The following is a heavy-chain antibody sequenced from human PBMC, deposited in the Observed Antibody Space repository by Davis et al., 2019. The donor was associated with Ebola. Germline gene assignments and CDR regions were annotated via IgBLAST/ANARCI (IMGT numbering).Heavy chain of an antibody. CDR3: AKDSVARNYYYYGMDV. V-gene: IGHV3-23*01. Sequence: SLTLSCAASGPTFTSYCIRCVRQAPGKGLEWVSAIIGIGGSTYYADSVKGRFTISRDNSKNTLYLQMNSLRAEDTAVYYCAKDSVARNYYYYGMDVWGQGTTVTVSS. CDR2: IIGIGGST. J-gene: IGHJ6*02. D-gene: IGHD6-19*01. CDR1: GPTFTSYC.